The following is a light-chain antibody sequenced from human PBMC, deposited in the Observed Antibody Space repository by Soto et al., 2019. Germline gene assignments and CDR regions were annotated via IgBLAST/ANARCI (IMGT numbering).Light chain of an antibody. CDR3: QQRSDWPPGT. V-gene: IGKV3-15*01. J-gene: IGKJ4*01. Sequence: EVVMTQSPATLSVSPGERGTLSCRASQSVGRNLAWYQQKPGQAPRLLIYGASTRATGIPARFSGSGSGTEFTLTISSLQSEDFAVYYCQQRSDWPPGTFGGGTKVEIK. CDR2: GAS. CDR1: QSVGRN.